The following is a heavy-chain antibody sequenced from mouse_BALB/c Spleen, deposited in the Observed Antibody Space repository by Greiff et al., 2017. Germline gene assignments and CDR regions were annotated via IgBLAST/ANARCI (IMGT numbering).Heavy chain of an antibody. D-gene: IGHD1-1*01. CDR1: GFTFSSFG. Sequence: VQLKESGGGLVQPGGSRKLSCAASGFTFSSFGMHWVRQAPEKGLEWVAYISSGSSTIYYADTVKGRFTISRDNPKNTLFLQMTSLRSEDTAMYYCARHGSSLYYAMDYWGQGASVTVYS. CDR2: ISSGSSTI. CDR3: ARHGSSLYYAMDY. J-gene: IGHJ4*01. V-gene: IGHV5-17*02.